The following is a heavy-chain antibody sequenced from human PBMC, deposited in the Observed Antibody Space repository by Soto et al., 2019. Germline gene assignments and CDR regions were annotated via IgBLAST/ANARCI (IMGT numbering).Heavy chain of an antibody. V-gene: IGHV4-59*01. CDR1: GGSISSYY. Sequence: SETLSLTCTVSGGSISSYYWTWIRQPPGKGLEWIGYVYYTGSTNFNPSLKSRVTMSVDTSKNQFSLNLRTVTTADTAVYYCARRLAAKPFYYFDYWGQGTLVTVSS. CDR3: ARRLAAKPFYYFDY. CDR2: VYYTGST. D-gene: IGHD2-2*01. J-gene: IGHJ4*02.